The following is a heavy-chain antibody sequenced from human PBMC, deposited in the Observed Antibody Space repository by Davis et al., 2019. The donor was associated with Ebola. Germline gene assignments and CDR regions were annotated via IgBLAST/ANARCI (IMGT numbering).Heavy chain of an antibody. J-gene: IGHJ4*02. V-gene: IGHV3-23*01. CDR2: IDGSGGST. CDR1: GFIFSSYA. CDR3: AKDSTAGALGGY. Sequence: PGGSLRLSCAASGFIFSSYAMSWVRQAPGKGLEWVAAIDGSGGSTYYADSVKGRFTISRDNSKSSLYLQMHTLRVDDTAVYYCAKDSTAGALGGYCGQGTLVTVSS. D-gene: IGHD1-26*01.